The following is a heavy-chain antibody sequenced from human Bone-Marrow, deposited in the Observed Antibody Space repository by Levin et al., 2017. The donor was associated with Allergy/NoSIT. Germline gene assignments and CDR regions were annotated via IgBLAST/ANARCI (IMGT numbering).Heavy chain of an antibody. CDR2: IYPGDSDT. Sequence: GESLKISCKGSGYSFTSYWIGWVRQMPGKGLEWMGIIYPGDSDTRYSPSFQGQVTISADKSISTAYLQWSSLKASDTAMYYCARRVFRSPRVWSGYEHYFDYWGQGTLVTVSS. D-gene: IGHD3-3*01. J-gene: IGHJ4*02. V-gene: IGHV5-51*01. CDR1: GYSFTSYW. CDR3: ARRVFRSPRVWSGYEHYFDY.